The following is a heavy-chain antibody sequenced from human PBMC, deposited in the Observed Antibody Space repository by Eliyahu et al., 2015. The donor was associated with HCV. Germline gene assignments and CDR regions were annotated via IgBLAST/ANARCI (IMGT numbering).Heavy chain of an antibody. Sequence: QVQLVESGGGVVQPGRSLRLFCAASGFTFSSYAMHWVRQAPGKGLEWVAVISYDGSNKYYADSVKGRFTISRDNSKNTLYLQMNSLRAEDTAVYYCARVDTAMDSFFDYWGQGTLVTVSS. CDR1: GFTFSSYA. CDR2: ISYDGSNK. D-gene: IGHD5-18*01. CDR3: ARVDTAMDSFFDY. V-gene: IGHV3-30-3*01. J-gene: IGHJ4*02.